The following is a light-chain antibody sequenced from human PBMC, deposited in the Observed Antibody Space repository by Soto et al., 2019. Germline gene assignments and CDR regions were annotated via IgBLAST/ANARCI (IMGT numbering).Light chain of an antibody. CDR2: GAS. Sequence: EIVMTQSPATLSVSPGERATLSCRASQSISNNLAWYQHKPGQAPRLLIYGASTRATGIPAKFSGSGCGTEFTVTISSLQSEDFAVYYCQQYNGFPWTFGQGTKVEIK. J-gene: IGKJ1*01. CDR1: QSISNN. V-gene: IGKV3-15*01. CDR3: QQYNGFPWT.